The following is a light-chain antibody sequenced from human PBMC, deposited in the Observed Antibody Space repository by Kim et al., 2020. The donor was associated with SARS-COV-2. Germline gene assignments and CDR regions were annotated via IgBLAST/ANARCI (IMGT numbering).Light chain of an antibody. Sequence: PGQSVTISCSGTSSDFGGFNYGSWYQQHPGKAPKLIIYEVIKRPSGVPDRFSGSKSGNTASLTVSGLQAEDEADYYCTTHGGYNYVFGTGTKVTVL. CDR3: TTHGGYNYV. CDR2: EVI. V-gene: IGLV2-8*01. CDR1: SSDFGGFNY. J-gene: IGLJ1*01.